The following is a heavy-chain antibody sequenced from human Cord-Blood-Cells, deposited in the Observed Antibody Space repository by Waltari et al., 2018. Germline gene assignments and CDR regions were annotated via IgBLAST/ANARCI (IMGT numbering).Heavy chain of an antibody. Sequence: QPQLQESGPGLVKPSETLSLTCTVSGGSISSSSYYWGWIRQPPGKGLGWIGSIYYSGSTDYNPSLKGRVTISVDTSKNQFSLKLSSVTAADTAVYYCASRLGSGYDYWGQGTLVTVSS. CDR3: ASRLGSGYDY. V-gene: IGHV4-39*01. J-gene: IGHJ4*02. CDR2: IYYSGST. CDR1: GGSISSSSYY. D-gene: IGHD3-3*01.